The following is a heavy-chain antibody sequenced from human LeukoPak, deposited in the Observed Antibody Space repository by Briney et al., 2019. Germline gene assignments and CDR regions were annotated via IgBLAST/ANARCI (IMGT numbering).Heavy chain of an antibody. CDR1: GGSISSYY. CDR2: IYYSGST. CDR3: ARRQFRYGSGSYYRAYYFDY. V-gene: IGHV4-59*12. D-gene: IGHD3-10*01. Sequence: SETLSLTCTVSGGSISSYYWSWIRQPPGKGLEWIGYIYYSGSTNYNPSLKSRVTISVDTSKNQFSLKLSSVTAADTAVYYCARRQFRYGSGSYYRAYYFDYWGQGTLVTVSS. J-gene: IGHJ4*02.